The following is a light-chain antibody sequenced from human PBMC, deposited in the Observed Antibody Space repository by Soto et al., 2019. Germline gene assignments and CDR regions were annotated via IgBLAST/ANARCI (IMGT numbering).Light chain of an antibody. CDR1: QLISSW. J-gene: IGKJ4*02. V-gene: IGKV1-12*01. Sequence: DIQMTQSPSSLAASVGDRVTITCRASQLISSWLVWYQQKQGHAPKLLNDAASNLQSGVPSRFSGSASGTEFTLTISSLQPEDFATYYCQQASTFPFTFGGGTEVQIK. CDR3: QQASTFPFT. CDR2: AAS.